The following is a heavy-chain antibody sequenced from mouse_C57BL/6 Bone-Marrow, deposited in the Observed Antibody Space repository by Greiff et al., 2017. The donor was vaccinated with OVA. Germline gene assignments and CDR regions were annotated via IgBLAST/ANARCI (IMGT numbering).Heavy chain of an antibody. V-gene: IGHV3-6*01. CDR2: ISYDGSN. CDR1: GYSITSGYY. D-gene: IGHD1-1*01. J-gene: IGHJ2*01. Sequence: DVKLQESGPGLVKPSQSLSLTCSVTGYSITSGYYWNWIRQFPGNKLEWMGYISYDGSNNYNPSLKNRISITRDTSKNQFFLKLNSVTTEDTATYYCARDEYYGTLDYWGQGTTLTVSS. CDR3: ARDEYYGTLDY.